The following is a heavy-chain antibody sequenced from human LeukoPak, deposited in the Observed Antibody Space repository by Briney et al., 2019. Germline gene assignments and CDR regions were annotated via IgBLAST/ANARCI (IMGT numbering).Heavy chain of an antibody. CDR1: GGSISSYY. CDR2: IYYSGST. Sequence: SETLSLTCTVSGGSISSYYWSWIRQPPGKGLEWIGYIYYSGSTNYNPSLKSRVTISVDTSKNQFSLKLSSVTAADTAVYYCASVKGNYYGSGSAWMRFGRNAFDIWGQGTMVTVSS. CDR3: ASVKGNYYGSGSAWMRFGRNAFDI. D-gene: IGHD3-10*01. J-gene: IGHJ3*02. V-gene: IGHV4-59*01.